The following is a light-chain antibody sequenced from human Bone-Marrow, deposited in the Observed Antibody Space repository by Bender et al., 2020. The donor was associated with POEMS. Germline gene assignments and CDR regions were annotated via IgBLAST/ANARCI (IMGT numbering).Light chain of an antibody. V-gene: IGLV2-14*02. CDR1: SSDVGSYNY. CDR2: DVT. CDR3: SSYTSSATHV. Sequence: QSALTQPASVSGSPGQSITISCTGTSSDVGSYNYVSWYQHHPGKAPKLMIFDVTKRPSGISYRFSGSKSGNTASLTISGLQTEDEADYYCSSYTSSATHVFGTGTKVTVL. J-gene: IGLJ1*01.